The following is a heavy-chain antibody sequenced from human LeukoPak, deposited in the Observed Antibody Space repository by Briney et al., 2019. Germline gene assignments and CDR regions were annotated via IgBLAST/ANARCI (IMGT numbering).Heavy chain of an antibody. J-gene: IGHJ4*02. CDR3: ARRGYYYYSSHYYYFDY. CDR1: GVSITSYY. V-gene: IGHV4-59*08. D-gene: IGHD3-22*01. CDR2: IYHSGST. Sequence: PSETLSLTCTVSGVSITSYYWSWIRQPPGKGLESLGSIYHSGSTNDNPSLKSRVTTSVDTSKNQFSLKLSSVTAADTAVYYCARRGYYYYSSHYYYFDYWGQGTLVTVSS.